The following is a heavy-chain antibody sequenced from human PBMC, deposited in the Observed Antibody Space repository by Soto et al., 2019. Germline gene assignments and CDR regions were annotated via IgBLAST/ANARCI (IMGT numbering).Heavy chain of an antibody. V-gene: IGHV3-23*01. D-gene: IGHD3-3*01. CDR3: AKDLRPYYDFWSGRIPHGMDV. CDR2: ISGSGGST. CDR1: GFTFSSYA. Sequence: GESLKISCAASGFTFSSYAMSWVRQAPGKGLEWVSAISGSGGSTYYADSVKGRFTISRDNSKNTLYLQMNSLRAEDTAVYYCAKDLRPYYDFWSGRIPHGMDVWGQGTTVTVSS. J-gene: IGHJ6*02.